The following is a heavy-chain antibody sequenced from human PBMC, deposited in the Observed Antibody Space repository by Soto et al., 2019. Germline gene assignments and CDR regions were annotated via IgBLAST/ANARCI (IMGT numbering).Heavy chain of an antibody. Sequence: SQTLSLTCAISGDSVSSNSAAWNWIRQSPSRGLEWLGRTYYRSKWYNDYAVSVKSRITINPDTSKNQFSLKLNSVTAADTAVYYCARDLGPRGYPKPNWFDPWGQGTLVTVSS. J-gene: IGHJ5*02. V-gene: IGHV6-1*01. D-gene: IGHD3-16*01. CDR1: GDSVSSNSAA. CDR3: ARDLGPRGYPKPNWFDP. CDR2: TYYRSKWYN.